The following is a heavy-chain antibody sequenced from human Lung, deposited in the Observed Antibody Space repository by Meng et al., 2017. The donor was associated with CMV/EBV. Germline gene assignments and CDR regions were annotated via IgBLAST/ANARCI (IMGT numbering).Heavy chain of an antibody. CDR2: IKPGGGST. V-gene: IGHV1-46*01. J-gene: IGHJ4*02. CDR3: ARTHVMGGAPPSLDY. Sequence: SGFSVTTFYINWLRKAAGPGLEWLGMIKPGGGSTNYAQKSQGRVTMTRDTSTSTVYMELSSLGSEDTAVYYCARTHVMGGAPPSLDYWGQGTLVTVSS. CDR1: GFSVTTFY. D-gene: IGHD1-26*01.